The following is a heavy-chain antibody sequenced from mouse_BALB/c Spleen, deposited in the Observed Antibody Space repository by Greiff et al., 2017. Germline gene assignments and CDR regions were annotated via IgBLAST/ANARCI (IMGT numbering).Heavy chain of an antibody. CDR1: GFTFSDYG. V-gene: IGHV5-15*02. Sequence: EVQLVESGGGLVQPGGSRKLSCAASGFTFSDYGMAWVRQAPGKGPEWVAFISNLAYSIYYADTVTGRFTISRENAKNTLYLEMSSLRSEDTAMYYCAREGRTGTAWFAYWGQGTLVTVSA. D-gene: IGHD4-1*01. CDR2: ISNLAYSI. CDR3: AREGRTGTAWFAY. J-gene: IGHJ3*01.